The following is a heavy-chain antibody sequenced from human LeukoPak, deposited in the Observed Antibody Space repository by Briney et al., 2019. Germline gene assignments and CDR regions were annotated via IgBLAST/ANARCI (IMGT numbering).Heavy chain of an antibody. J-gene: IGHJ3*02. CDR2: INWNGGST. D-gene: IGHD3-10*01. CDR3: AWGQIFYGSGSQTFDI. CDR1: GFTFDDYG. Sequence: GGSLRLSCAASGFTFDDYGMSWVRQAPGKGLEWVSGINWNGGSTGYADSVKGRFTISRDNAKNSLYLQVSSLRAEDTAWYYCAWGQIFYGSGSQTFDIWGRGTMVTVSS. V-gene: IGHV3-20*04.